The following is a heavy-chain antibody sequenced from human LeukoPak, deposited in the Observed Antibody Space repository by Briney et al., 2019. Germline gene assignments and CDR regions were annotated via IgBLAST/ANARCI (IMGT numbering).Heavy chain of an antibody. CDR3: TRRTGYSSGWYVFD. V-gene: IGHV3-73*01. CDR2: IRSKANSYAT. CDR1: GFTFSGSA. D-gene: IGHD6-19*01. J-gene: IGHJ4*02. Sequence: GGSLRLSCAASGFTFSGSAMHWVRQASGKGLEWVGRIRSKANSYATAYAASVKGRFTISRDDSKNTAYLQMNSLKTEETAVYYCTRRTGYSSGWYVFDWGQGTLVTVSS.